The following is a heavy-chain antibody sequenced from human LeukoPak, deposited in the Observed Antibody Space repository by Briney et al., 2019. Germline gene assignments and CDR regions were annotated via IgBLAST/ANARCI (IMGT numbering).Heavy chain of an antibody. D-gene: IGHD2-2*01. Sequence: KSSETLSLTCTVSGATISSGSYYWRWIRQPAGKGREWIGRIHISGSTNYNPSLKSRVTISIDTSKNQFSLKLSSVTAADSAVYQCASGPEGYCGRTSFYDPGPLGSWGQGNLLTVSS. CDR2: IHISGST. CDR1: GATISSGSYY. CDR3: ASGPEGYCGRTSFYDPGPLGS. J-gene: IGHJ5*02. V-gene: IGHV4-61*02.